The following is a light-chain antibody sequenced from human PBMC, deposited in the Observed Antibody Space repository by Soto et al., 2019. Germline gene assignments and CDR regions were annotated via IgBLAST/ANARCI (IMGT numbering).Light chain of an antibody. CDR1: QSIGDT. V-gene: IGKV3-15*01. CDR3: QQYDNWPWT. CDR2: GAS. J-gene: IGKJ1*01. Sequence: EIVMTQSPATLSVSPGGRATLSCKASQSIGDTLAWYQQKPGQAPRLLIYGASSRVTGFPARFSGSGSGTDFTLTISSLQSDDFAVYHCQQYDNWPWTFGQGTKVEIK.